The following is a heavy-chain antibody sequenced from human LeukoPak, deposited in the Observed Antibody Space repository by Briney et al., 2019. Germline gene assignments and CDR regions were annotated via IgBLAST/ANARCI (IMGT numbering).Heavy chain of an antibody. V-gene: IGHV1-18*01. CDR3: AVVEMATILIDY. D-gene: IGHD5-24*01. CDR1: GGAFSSYA. Sequence: ASVKVSCKASGGAFSSYAISWVRQAPGQGLEWMGWISAYNGNTNYAQKLQGRVTMTTDTSTSTAYMELRSLRSDDTAVYYCAVVEMATILIDYWGQGTLVTVSS. CDR2: ISAYNGNT. J-gene: IGHJ4*02.